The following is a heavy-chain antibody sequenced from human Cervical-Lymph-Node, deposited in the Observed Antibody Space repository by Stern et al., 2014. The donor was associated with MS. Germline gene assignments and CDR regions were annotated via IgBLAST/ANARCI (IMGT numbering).Heavy chain of an antibody. CDR3: VRVLRQNDMFISDYNWFDP. CDR2: IFSHDEE. Sequence: QVTLRESGPAVVKPTETLTLTCTVSGFSLSDAKMGVTWIRQPPGKALEWLAHIFSHDEEAYRTSLKSRLTMSEDTSKSQVFLTMTNVDPADTATYYCVRVLRQNDMFISDYNWFDPWGQGILVTVSS. D-gene: IGHD3-10*01. J-gene: IGHJ5*02. CDR1: GFSLSDAKMG. V-gene: IGHV2-26*01.